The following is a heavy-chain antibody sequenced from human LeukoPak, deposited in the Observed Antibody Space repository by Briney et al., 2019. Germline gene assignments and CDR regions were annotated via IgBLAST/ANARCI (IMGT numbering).Heavy chain of an antibody. D-gene: IGHD5-18*01. J-gene: IGHJ4*02. CDR3: ARGLARTSMVTRGGVRFDY. Sequence: ASVKVSCKASGYTFTSYDINWVRQATGQGLEWMGWMNPNSGNTGYAQKFQSRVTMTRNTSISTAYMELRSLRSEDTAVYYCARGLARTSMVTRGGVRFDYWGQGTLVTVSS. CDR2: MNPNSGNT. V-gene: IGHV1-8*01. CDR1: GYTFTSYD.